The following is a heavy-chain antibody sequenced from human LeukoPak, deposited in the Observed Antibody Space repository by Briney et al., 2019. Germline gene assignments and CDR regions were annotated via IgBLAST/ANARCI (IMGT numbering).Heavy chain of an antibody. V-gene: IGHV4-30-4*08. CDR3: ARESSGPYAY. D-gene: IGHD6-19*01. Sequence: PSQTLSLTCTVSGASISSGDYSWSWIRQPPGTGLEWIGYIYYTGSTFYNPSLKSRVTISVDTSKNQFSLNLRSVSAADTAVYYCARESSGPYAYWGQGTLVIVSS. CDR2: IYYTGST. CDR1: GASISSGDYS. J-gene: IGHJ4*02.